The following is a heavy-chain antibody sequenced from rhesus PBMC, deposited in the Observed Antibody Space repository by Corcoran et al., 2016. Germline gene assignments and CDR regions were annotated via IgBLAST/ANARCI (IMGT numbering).Heavy chain of an antibody. CDR3: ARVGYSGIAAGHLDY. Sequence: QLQLQESGPGLVKPSETLSLTCAVSGGPISSKYWSWISQPPGKGMEWIGGISGSCGSTDYNPSLTSLVTLSVDTSKNQLSLKLSSVTSADTSVYYCARVGYSGIAAGHLDYWGQGVLVTVSS. J-gene: IGHJ4*01. V-gene: IGHV4-173*01. CDR2: ISGSCGST. D-gene: IGHD6-13*01. CDR1: GGPISSKY.